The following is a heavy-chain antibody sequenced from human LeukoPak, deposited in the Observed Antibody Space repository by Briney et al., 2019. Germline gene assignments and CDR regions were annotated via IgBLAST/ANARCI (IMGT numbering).Heavy chain of an antibody. J-gene: IGHJ4*02. Sequence: ASVKVSCKASGYTFTGYYMHWVRQAPGKGLEWMGGFDPEDGETIYAQKFQGRVTMTEDTSTDTAYMELSSLRSEDTAVYYCATLGTASAGASDYWGQGTLVTVSS. CDR3: ATLGTASAGASDY. CDR1: GYTFTGYY. D-gene: IGHD5-18*01. CDR2: FDPEDGET. V-gene: IGHV1-24*01.